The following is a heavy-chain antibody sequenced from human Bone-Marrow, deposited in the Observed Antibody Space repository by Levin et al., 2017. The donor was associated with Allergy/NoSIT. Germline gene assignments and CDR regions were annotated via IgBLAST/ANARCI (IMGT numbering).Heavy chain of an antibody. V-gene: IGHV3-49*04. D-gene: IGHD4-11*01. CDR1: GFSFGDYA. CDR3: TRDRDLGVTTIFDF. Sequence: GESLKISCRASGFSFGDYAMHWVRQAPGKGLEWVGFIRKPGYGLTTEYAASVAGRFFITRDDSKNVAYLQMNSLKTEDTAVYFCTRDRDLGVTTIFDFWGQGTLVTVSS. J-gene: IGHJ4*02. CDR2: IRKPGYGLTT.